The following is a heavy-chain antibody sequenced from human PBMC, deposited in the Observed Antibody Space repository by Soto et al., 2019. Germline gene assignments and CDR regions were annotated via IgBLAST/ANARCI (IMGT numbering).Heavy chain of an antibody. D-gene: IGHD1-26*01. CDR2: IVFDSNTA. CDR3: ARAIKRWEVNYYFDF. CDR1: GSTFNNFS. V-gene: IGHV1-69*06. J-gene: IGHJ4*02. Sequence: QVVLLQSGAEVKEPGSSVRVSCQVSGSTFNNFSFSWVRQAPGHGPEWMGGIVFDSNTAEYSQRVQDRVTITADTSTDTLYMELGSLTFEDTAVYYCARAIKRWEVNYYFDFWGQGTLVTVSS.